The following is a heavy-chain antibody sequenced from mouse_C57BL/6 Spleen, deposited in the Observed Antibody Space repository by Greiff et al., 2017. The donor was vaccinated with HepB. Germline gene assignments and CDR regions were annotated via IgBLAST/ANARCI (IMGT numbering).Heavy chain of an antibody. D-gene: IGHD2-3*01. CDR1: GYTFTSYW. CDR2: IHPSDSDT. J-gene: IGHJ3*01. V-gene: IGHV1-74*01. Sequence: QVKLQQSGAELVKPGASVKVSCKASGYTFTSYWMHWVKQRPGQGLEWIGRIHPSDSDTNYNQKFKGKATMTVDKSSSTAYMQLSSLTSEDSAVYYCAIGYDGYLSGFAYWGQGTLVTVSA. CDR3: AIGYDGYLSGFAY.